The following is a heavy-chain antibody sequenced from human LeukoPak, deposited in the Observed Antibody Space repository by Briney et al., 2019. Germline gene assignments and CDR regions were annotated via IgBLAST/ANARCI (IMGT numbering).Heavy chain of an antibody. J-gene: IGHJ4*02. CDR1: GGSISTTSFY. Sequence: SETLSLTCTVSGGSISTTSFYWAWIRQPPGKGVEWLGSIYLSGTTHYNPSLKSRVTISVDTSKNNFSLKLTSLTVADTAVYYCARHERSVAVAGSFDFWGQGTLVTVSS. D-gene: IGHD6-19*01. CDR3: ARHERSVAVAGSFDF. CDR2: IYLSGTT. V-gene: IGHV4-39*01.